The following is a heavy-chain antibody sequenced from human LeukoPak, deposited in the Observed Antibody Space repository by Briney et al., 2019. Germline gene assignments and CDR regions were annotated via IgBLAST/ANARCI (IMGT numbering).Heavy chain of an antibody. D-gene: IGHD3-10*01. CDR1: GGTFSSYA. CDR3: ARDKRSYYGSGSYNY. J-gene: IGHJ4*02. V-gene: IGHV1-69*13. CDR2: IILIFGTA. Sequence: SVKVSCKASGGTFSSYAISWVRQAPGQGLEWMGGIILIFGTANYAQKFQGRVTITADESTSTAYMELSSLRSEDTAVYYCARDKRSYYGSGSYNYWGQGTLVTVSS.